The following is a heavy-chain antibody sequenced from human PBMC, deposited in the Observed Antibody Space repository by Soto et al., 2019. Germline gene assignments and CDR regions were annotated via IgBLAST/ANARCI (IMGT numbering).Heavy chain of an antibody. Sequence: QLQLQESGSGLVKPSQALSLTCAVSGDSISSGGYSWSWIRQPPGKGLEWIGYIYHSGGTNYNPSLKSRVTISLDRSKNQFSLKLSSVTAADTAVYYCASGDWYFDHWGQGTLVTVSS. V-gene: IGHV4-30-2*01. CDR1: GDSISSGGYS. D-gene: IGHD3-10*01. J-gene: IGHJ4*02. CDR3: ASGDWYFDH. CDR2: IYHSGGT.